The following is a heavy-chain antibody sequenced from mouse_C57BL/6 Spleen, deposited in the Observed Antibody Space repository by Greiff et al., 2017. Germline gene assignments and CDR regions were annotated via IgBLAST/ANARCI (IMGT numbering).Heavy chain of an antibody. CDR1: GFNIKNTY. J-gene: IGHJ2*01. Sequence: EVQRVESVAELVRPGASVKLSCTASGFNIKNTYMHWVKQRPEQGLEWIGRIDPANGNTKYAPKFQGKATITADTSSNTAYLQLSSLTSEDTAIYSCAREVVATRGYFGYWGQGTTLTVSS. CDR3: AREVVATRGYFGY. CDR2: IDPANGNT. D-gene: IGHD1-1*01. V-gene: IGHV14-3*01.